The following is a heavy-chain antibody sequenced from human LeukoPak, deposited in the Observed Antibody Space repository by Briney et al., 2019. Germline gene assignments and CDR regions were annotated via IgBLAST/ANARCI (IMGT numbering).Heavy chain of an antibody. V-gene: IGHV1-69*10. Sequence: GASVKLSCKASGDTFSSHTIAWVRQAPGQGLEWMGGVLPALGSPDYAHKFQGRVSITADESTNTAYMELNSLTVEDSAIYYCARARLPNTSGSWIASWGQGTLVTVSS. J-gene: IGHJ4*02. CDR3: ARARLPNTSGSWIAS. D-gene: IGHD3-10*01. CDR1: GDTFSSHT. CDR2: VLPALGSP.